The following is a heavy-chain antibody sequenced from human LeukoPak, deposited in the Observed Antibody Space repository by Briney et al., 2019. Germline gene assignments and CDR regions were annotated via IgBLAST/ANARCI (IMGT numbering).Heavy chain of an antibody. CDR2: IWYDGSNK. D-gene: IGHD4-17*01. CDR1: GFPFSTYG. V-gene: IGHV3-30*02. J-gene: IGHJ4*02. Sequence: PGGSLRLSCAASGFPFSTYGMHWVRQAPGRGLEWVAFIWYDGSNKYYADSVKGRFTISRDNSKNTLYLQMGSLRSEDMGVYYCARRGNYYGDSMDYWGQGTLVTVSS. CDR3: ARRGNYYGDSMDY.